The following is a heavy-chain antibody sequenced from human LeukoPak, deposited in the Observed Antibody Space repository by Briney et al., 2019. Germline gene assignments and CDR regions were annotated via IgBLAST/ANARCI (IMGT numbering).Heavy chain of an antibody. CDR2: IKRDGSEK. CDR1: GFTFSSYS. CDR3: ATGLSSPDSY. J-gene: IGHJ4*02. D-gene: IGHD6-13*01. Sequence: PGGSLRLSCAVSGFTFSSYSMNWVRQAPGKGLEWVANIKRDGSEKYYVDSVKGRFTISRDNAKNSLYLQMNSLRAEDTAVYYCATGLSSPDSYWGQGTLVTVSS. V-gene: IGHV3-7*01.